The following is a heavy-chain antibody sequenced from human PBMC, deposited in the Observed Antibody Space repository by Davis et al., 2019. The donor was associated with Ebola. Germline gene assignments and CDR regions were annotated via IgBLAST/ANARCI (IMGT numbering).Heavy chain of an antibody. CDR3: ARVSSGTGGMTPDAFDL. V-gene: IGHV5-51*01. CDR1: EYIFTNYW. J-gene: IGHJ3*01. CDR2: LYPGHSDP. Sequence: GESLKISCKVSEYIFTNYWIGWVRQVPGKGLEWMGLLYPGHSDPTYSPSFHGKVTISIERSINTVYLQWSSLEASDTAMYFYARVSSGTGGMTPDAFDLWGQGTMVTVSS. D-gene: IGHD2-8*02.